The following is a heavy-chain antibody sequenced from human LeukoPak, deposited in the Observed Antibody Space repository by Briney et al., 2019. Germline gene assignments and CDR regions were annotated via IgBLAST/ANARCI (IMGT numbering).Heavy chain of an antibody. CDR1: GFTFSDYY. J-gene: IGHJ4*02. D-gene: IGHD2-15*01. CDR2: ISSSSSYI. Sequence: GGSLRLSCAASGFTFSDYYMSWIRQAPGKGLEWVSSISSSSSYIYYADSVKGRFTISRDNAKNSLYLQMNSLRAEDTAVYYCARVYRYCSGGSCYSNYFDYWGQGTLVTVSS. V-gene: IGHV3-11*06. CDR3: ARVYRYCSGGSCYSNYFDY.